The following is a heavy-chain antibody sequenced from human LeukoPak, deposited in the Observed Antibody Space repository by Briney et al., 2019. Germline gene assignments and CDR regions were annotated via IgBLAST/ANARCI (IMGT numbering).Heavy chain of an antibody. CDR3: ARQSSGGRSFDV. D-gene: IGHD1-26*01. Sequence: PSQTLSLTCTVSGGSISTYYWSWNRQPPGNGLEWVGYMYNSGSTNYHPSLKSRVTISIDTSKNQVSLRLSSVTAADTAVYYCARQSSGGRSFDVWGRGTMVTVSS. V-gene: IGHV4-59*08. CDR2: MYNSGST. J-gene: IGHJ3*01. CDR1: GGSISTYY.